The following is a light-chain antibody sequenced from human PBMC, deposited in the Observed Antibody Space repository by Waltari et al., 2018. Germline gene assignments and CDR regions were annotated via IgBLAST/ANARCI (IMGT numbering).Light chain of an antibody. CDR1: SSNIGSNT. Sequence: QSVLTQPPSASGTPGQRVTIPCSAASSNIGSNTVTWYQALPGTAPKLLIYSDDPRPSGVPDRFSGSRSGTSGYLAISGLQSEDEADYYCALWDDSLNAWIFGGGTRLTVL. CDR2: SDD. V-gene: IGLV1-44*01. CDR3: ALWDDSLNAWI. J-gene: IGLJ3*02.